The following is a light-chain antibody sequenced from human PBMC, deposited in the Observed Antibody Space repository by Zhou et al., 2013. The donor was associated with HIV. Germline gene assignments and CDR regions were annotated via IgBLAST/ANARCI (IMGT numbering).Light chain of an antibody. CDR2: GAS. CDR3: QQYGSSPLT. V-gene: IGKV3-20*01. Sequence: LVLTQSPGTLSLSPGERATLSCRASQSVSSSNYLAWFQQKPGQAPRLLIYGASSRATGIPDRFSGSGSGTDFTLTISRLEAEDFAVYYCQQYGSSPLTFGGGTKVEIK. CDR1: QSVSSSNY. J-gene: IGKJ4*01.